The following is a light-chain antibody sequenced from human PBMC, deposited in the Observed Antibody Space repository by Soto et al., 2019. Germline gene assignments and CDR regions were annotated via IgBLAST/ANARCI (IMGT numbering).Light chain of an antibody. CDR2: DAS. Sequence: IVMTQSPATLAMATGERATLSCRASQNIYSNGAWYQQRPGQAPRLLIYDASTRATGISARFSGSGSGTEFTLTMSTMKSEDLAVYYCKQYHNWTITVGQGRRRAIK. J-gene: IGKJ5*01. V-gene: IGKV3-15*01. CDR3: KQYHNWTIT. CDR1: QNIYSN.